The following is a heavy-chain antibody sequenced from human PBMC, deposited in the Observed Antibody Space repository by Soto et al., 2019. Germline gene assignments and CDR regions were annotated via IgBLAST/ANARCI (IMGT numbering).Heavy chain of an antibody. CDR3: AKVAGGLGYFDL. J-gene: IGHJ2*01. CDR2: ISASGGNI. D-gene: IGHD3-16*01. Sequence: EVQLLESGGCLARPGGSLRLSCVASGFIFSDYAMTWIRQAPGKGLEWVATISASGGNIEYTDSLKSRFTNSRDNSTKTVYLQINGLTADDTAVHYCAKVAGGLGYFDLWGRGTLVTVSS. V-gene: IGHV3-23*01. CDR1: GFIFSDYA.